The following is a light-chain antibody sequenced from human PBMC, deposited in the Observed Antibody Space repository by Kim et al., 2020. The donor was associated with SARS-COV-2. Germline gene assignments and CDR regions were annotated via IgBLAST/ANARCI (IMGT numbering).Light chain of an antibody. CDR2: GAS. CDR1: QSVSSSF. Sequence: EIVLTQSPGTLSLSPGERATLSCRASQSVSSSFFAWYQQKPGQPPRLLIYGASSRATGIPDRFSGSGSGTDFTLTISRLEPEDFATYYCQQYGSSPRTFGQGTKVEIK. CDR3: QQYGSSPRT. J-gene: IGKJ1*01. V-gene: IGKV3-20*01.